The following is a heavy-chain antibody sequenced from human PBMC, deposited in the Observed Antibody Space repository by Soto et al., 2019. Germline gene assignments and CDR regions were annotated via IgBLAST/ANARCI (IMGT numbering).Heavy chain of an antibody. CDR2: INEDGSYK. Sequence: EVQLVESGGGLVQSGGSLRLSCAASGFTFSSDWMHWVRQAPGKGLVWVSRINEDGSYKNYADFVEGRFTISRDDAKSELYLQKNRLRAEDTAVYYCARGGLEAFEYWGQGVLVTVSS. J-gene: IGHJ4*02. V-gene: IGHV3-74*01. CDR3: ARGGLEAFEY. CDR1: GFTFSSDW.